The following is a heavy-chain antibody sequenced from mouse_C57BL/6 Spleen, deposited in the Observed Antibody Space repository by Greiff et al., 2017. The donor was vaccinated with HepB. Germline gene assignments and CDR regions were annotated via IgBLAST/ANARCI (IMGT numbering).Heavy chain of an antibody. CDR3: ARPNPCFDY. Sequence: QVQLQQPGAELVKPGASVKLSCKASGYTFTSYWMQWVKQRPGQGLEWIGEIDPSDSYTNYNQKFKGKATLTVDTSSSTAYMQLSSLTSEDSAVYYCARPNPCFDYWGQGTTLTVSS. J-gene: IGHJ2*01. CDR1: GYTFTSYW. D-gene: IGHD4-1*01. V-gene: IGHV1-50*01. CDR2: IDPSDSYT.